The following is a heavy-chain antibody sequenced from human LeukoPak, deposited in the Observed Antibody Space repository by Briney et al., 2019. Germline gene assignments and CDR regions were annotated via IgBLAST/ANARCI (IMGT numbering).Heavy chain of an antibody. CDR3: AKEQEYSSSWYAVGDY. V-gene: IGHV3-23*01. D-gene: IGHD6-13*01. CDR1: GFTFSSYA. CDR2: ISGSGGST. J-gene: IGHJ4*02. Sequence: GGSLRLSCAASGFTFSSYAMSWVRQAPGKGLEWVSAISGSGGSTYYADSVKGRFTISRDNSKNTLYLQMNSLRAEDTAVYYCAKEQEYSSSWYAVGDYWGQGTLVTVSS.